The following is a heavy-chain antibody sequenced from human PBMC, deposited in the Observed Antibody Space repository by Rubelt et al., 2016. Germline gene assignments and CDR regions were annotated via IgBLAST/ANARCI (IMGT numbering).Heavy chain of an antibody. CDR3: ARHGTGYNWSSDDGFDL. CDR2: INHSGST. J-gene: IGHJ3*01. V-gene: IGHV4-34*01. D-gene: IGHD1-20*01. CDR1: GGSFSGYY. Sequence: QVQLQQWGAGLLKPSETLSLTCAVYGGSFSGYYWSWIRQPPGKGLEWIGEINHSGSTNYNPSLKSRVTISVDTSKNQFSLKLSSGTAADTAVYYCARHGTGYNWSSDDGFDLWGQGTEVTVSS.